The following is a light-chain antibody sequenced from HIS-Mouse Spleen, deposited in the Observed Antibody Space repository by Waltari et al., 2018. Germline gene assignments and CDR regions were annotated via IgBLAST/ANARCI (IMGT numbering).Light chain of an antibody. CDR3: CSYAGSYTFDVV. J-gene: IGLJ2*01. CDR2: DVS. CDR1: SSDVGGYNY. Sequence: QSALTQPRSVSGSPGQSVTISCTGTSSDVGGYNYVSWYQQHPGKAPKLMIYDVSKRPSWVPDPFPGSTSGNTASLTISGLQAEDEADYYCCSYAGSYTFDVVFGGGTKLTVL. V-gene: IGLV2-11*01.